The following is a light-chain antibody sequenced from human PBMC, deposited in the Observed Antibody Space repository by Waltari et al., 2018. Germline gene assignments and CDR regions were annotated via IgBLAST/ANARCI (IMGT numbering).Light chain of an antibody. Sequence: DIQMTQSLSTLSASVGDRVTITCRASQSIGSSLAWYQQKPGKAPKVVIYEASSLERGVPSRFSGSGSGTEFTLTISSLQPDDFATYYCQQCNSYLLTFGGGTKVEIK. CDR1: QSIGSS. J-gene: IGKJ4*01. CDR3: QQCNSYLLT. CDR2: EAS. V-gene: IGKV1-5*03.